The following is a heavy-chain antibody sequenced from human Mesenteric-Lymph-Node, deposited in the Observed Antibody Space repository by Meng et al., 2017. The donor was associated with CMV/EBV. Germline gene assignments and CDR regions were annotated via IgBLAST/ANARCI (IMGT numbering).Heavy chain of an antibody. V-gene: IGHV1-2*06. D-gene: IGHD3-10*01. CDR1: YNFTGYY. CDR3: ARDSDYYGSGSYPNWFDP. Sequence: YNFTGYYMHWVRQAPGQGLEWMGRINPNSGGTNYAQKFQGRVTMTRDTSISTAYMELSRLRSDDTAVYYCARDSDYYGSGSYPNWFDPWGQGTLVTVSS. CDR2: INPNSGGT. J-gene: IGHJ5*02.